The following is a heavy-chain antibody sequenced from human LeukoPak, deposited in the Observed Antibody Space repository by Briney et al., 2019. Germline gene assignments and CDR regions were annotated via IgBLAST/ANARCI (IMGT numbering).Heavy chain of an antibody. CDR1: GFTFSSYG. CDR3: AKDLSSSWYAENYMDV. Sequence: GGSLRLSCAASGFTFSSYGMHWVRQAPGKGLEWVAFIRYDGSNKYYADSVKGRFTISRDNSKNTLYLQMNSLRAEDTAVYYCAKDLSSSWYAENYMDVWGKGTTVTVSS. V-gene: IGHV3-30*02. J-gene: IGHJ6*03. CDR2: IRYDGSNK. D-gene: IGHD6-13*01.